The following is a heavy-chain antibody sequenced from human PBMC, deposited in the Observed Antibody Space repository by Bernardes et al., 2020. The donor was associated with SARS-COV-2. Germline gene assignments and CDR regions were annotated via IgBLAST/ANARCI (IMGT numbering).Heavy chain of an antibody. CDR3: AREYTYGFDS. Sequence: GRSLRLFCAASGFTFSSSVMNWVRQAPGKGLEWVSYISTGGSTKYYADSVKGRFTISRDNAKNSLYLQMNSLRAEDTAVYYCAREYTYGFDSWGQGTLVTVSS. D-gene: IGHD5-18*01. CDR1: GFTFSSSV. CDR2: ISTGGSTK. V-gene: IGHV3-48*03. J-gene: IGHJ4*02.